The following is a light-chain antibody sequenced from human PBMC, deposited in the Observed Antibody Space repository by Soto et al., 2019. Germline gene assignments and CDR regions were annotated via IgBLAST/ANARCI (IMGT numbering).Light chain of an antibody. CDR2: GAY. V-gene: IGKV3-15*01. CDR1: QSITT. CDR3: QQSYSTPPIT. J-gene: IGKJ5*01. Sequence: EILVTQAPATLAVAPGGVATLSLRASQSITTLAWYQRKPGQAPRLLIYGAYTRATGIPSRFSGSGSGTDFTLTISSLQPEDFATYYCQQSYSTPPITVGQGTRLETK.